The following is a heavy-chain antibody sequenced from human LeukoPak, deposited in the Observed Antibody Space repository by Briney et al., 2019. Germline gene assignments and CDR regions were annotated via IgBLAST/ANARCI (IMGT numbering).Heavy chain of an antibody. D-gene: IGHD3-10*01. J-gene: IGHJ6*02. CDR2: ISYDGSNK. Sequence: GGSLRLSCAPSGFTFSSYGMHRVRQDPGTGMEWVAVISYDGSNKYYADSVKGRFTISRDNSKNTLYLQMNSLRAEDTAVYYCAKGATGFGELLYGMDVWGQGTTVTVSS. V-gene: IGHV3-30*18. CDR3: AKGATGFGELLYGMDV. CDR1: GFTFSSYG.